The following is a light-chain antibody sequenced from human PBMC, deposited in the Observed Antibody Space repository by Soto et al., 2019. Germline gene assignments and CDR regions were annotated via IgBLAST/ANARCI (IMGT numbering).Light chain of an antibody. CDR1: QTIDTW. CDR2: KAT. CDR3: QHHSLESRT. Sequence: DIQMTQSPSTLSASIGDGVTITCRASQTIDTWLAWYQQYPGKAPKLLIYKATSLQTGVPSRFSGSGSETEFTLTISSLQPEDFATYYCQHHSLESRTFGHGTEV. V-gene: IGKV1-5*03. J-gene: IGKJ1*01.